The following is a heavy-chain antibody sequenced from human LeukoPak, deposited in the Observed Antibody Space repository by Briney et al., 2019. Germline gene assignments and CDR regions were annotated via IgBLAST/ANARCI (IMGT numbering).Heavy chain of an antibody. CDR2: IYHSGST. CDR3: ARGRFGGH. J-gene: IGHJ4*02. Sequence: SETLSLTCAVSGGSISSGGYSWSWIRQPPGKGLEWIGYIYHSGSTYYNPSLKSRVTISVDTSKNQFSLKLSSVTAADTAVYYCARGRFGGHWGQGTLVTVSS. CDR1: GGSISSGGYS. D-gene: IGHD3-10*01. V-gene: IGHV4-30-2*01.